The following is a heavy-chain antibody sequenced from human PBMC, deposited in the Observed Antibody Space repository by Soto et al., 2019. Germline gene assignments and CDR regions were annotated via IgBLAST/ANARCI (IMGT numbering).Heavy chain of an antibody. CDR2: FDPEDGEF. CDR3: TTGPGGHYVAGNPWFDP. CDR1: GYTLTESS. J-gene: IGHJ5*02. V-gene: IGHV1-24*01. D-gene: IGHD3-10*01. Sequence: GASVKVSCKVSGYTLTESSMHWVRQAPGKGLEWMGGFDPEDGEFIYAQKFQGRVTMTEDTSTDTAYMELSSLKSEDTAVYYCTTGPGGHYVAGNPWFDPWGQGTLVTVSS.